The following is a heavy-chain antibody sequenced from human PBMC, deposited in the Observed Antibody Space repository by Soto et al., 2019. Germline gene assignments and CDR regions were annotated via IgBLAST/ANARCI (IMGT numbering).Heavy chain of an antibody. CDR3: AKQTSDSTWYGEIDY. D-gene: IGHD6-13*01. CDR2: TYYRSKWHN. V-gene: IGHV6-1*01. J-gene: IGHJ4*02. CDR1: GDSVSSNTAA. Sequence: SQTLSLTCAISGDSVSSNTAAWNWIRQSPSRGLEWLGRTYYRSKWHNDYAVSVKSRIIINPDTSKNHVSLQLNSVTPEDTAIYYCAKQTSDSTWYGEIDYWGQGTMVTVSS.